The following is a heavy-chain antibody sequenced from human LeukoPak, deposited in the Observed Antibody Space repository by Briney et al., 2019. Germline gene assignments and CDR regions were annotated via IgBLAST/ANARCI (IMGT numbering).Heavy chain of an antibody. CDR2: INPSGGST. Sequence: ASVKVSCKASGYTFTSYYMHWVRQAPGQGLEWMGIINPSGGSTSYAQKFHGRVTMTRDMSTSTVYMELSSLRSEDTAVYYCARGNSWVGGYYHYMDVWGTGTTVTVSS. CDR1: GYTFTSYY. V-gene: IGHV1-46*01. D-gene: IGHD2-15*01. J-gene: IGHJ6*03. CDR3: ARGNSWVGGYYHYMDV.